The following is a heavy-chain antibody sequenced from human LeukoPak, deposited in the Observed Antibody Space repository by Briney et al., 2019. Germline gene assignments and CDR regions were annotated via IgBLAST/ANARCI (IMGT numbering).Heavy chain of an antibody. CDR2: IYSDVTT. CDR1: GSTVSINY. V-gene: IGHV3-66*01. Sequence: GGSLRLSCAASGSTVSINYMAWVRQAPGKGLEWVSTIYSDVTTYYADSVKGRFTISRDNSKNTLYLHMNGLRVEDTAVYYCATYGSGSPLDGYWGQGTLVTVSS. CDR3: ATYGSGSPLDGY. D-gene: IGHD3-10*01. J-gene: IGHJ4*02.